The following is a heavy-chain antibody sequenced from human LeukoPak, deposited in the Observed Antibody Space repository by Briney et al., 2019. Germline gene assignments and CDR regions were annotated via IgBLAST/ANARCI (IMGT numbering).Heavy chain of an antibody. CDR2: IRSKANSYAT. V-gene: IGHV3-73*01. J-gene: IGHJ3*02. Sequence: GGSLRLSCAASGFTFSGSAMHWVRQASGKGLEWVGRIRSKANSYATAYAASVKGRFTISRDDSKNTAYLQMNSLKTEDTAVYYCTRPYSSGWSDAFDIWGQGTMVTVSS. CDR3: TRPYSSGWSDAFDI. D-gene: IGHD6-19*01. CDR1: GFTFSGSA.